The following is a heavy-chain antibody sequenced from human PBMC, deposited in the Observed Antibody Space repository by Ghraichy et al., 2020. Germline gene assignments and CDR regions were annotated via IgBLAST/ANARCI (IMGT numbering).Heavy chain of an antibody. J-gene: IGHJ6*02. D-gene: IGHD3-10*01. CDR1: GGSISGGSFSSGYYY. V-gene: IGHV4-31*03. Sequence: SETLSLTCTVSGGSISGGSFSSGYYYWSWIRQHPGKGLEWIGYIFDTGTTYYNPSLKGRVTISADASQNQISLRLTSVTAADTAVYYCAGKVYGSDGMDVWGQGTTVTVSS. CDR3: AGKVYGSDGMDV. CDR2: IFDTGTT.